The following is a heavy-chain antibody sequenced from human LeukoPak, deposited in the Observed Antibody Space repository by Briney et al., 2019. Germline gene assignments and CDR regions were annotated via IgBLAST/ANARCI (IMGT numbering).Heavy chain of an antibody. D-gene: IGHD6-19*01. CDR1: GFTFSSYA. CDR3: AKDLFEVAVAGIDY. J-gene: IGHJ4*02. Sequence: GGSLRLSCAASGFTFSSYAMNWVRQAPGKGLEWVSAISGSGGSTYYADSVKGRFTISRDNSKNTLYLQMNSLRAEDTAVYYCAKDLFEVAVAGIDYWGQGTLVTVSS. V-gene: IGHV3-23*01. CDR2: ISGSGGST.